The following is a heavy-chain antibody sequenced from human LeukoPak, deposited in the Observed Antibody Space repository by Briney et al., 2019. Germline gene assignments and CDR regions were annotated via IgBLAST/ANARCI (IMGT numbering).Heavy chain of an antibody. D-gene: IGHD5-12*01. CDR3: AKGSSHWRDYYYFDY. J-gene: IGHJ4*02. CDR1: GFTFSNYA. V-gene: IGHV3-23*01. Sequence: PGGSLRLSCAASGFTFSNYAVSWVRQAPGEGLAWVSAISDSGSSTQYADSVKGRFTISRDNFRNTLYLQMNSLTADGTAVYYCAKGSSHWRDYYYFDYWGQGTLVTVSS. CDR2: ISDSGSST.